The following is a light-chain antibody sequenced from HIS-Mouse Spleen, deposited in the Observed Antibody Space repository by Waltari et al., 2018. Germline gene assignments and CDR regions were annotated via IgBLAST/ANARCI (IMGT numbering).Light chain of an antibody. CDR2: AAS. J-gene: IGKJ3*01. Sequence: AIRMTQSPSSLSASTGDRVTITCRASQGISSYLAWYQQKPGKAPKLLIYAASTLQSGVPSSFSGSGSGTDFTLTISCLQSEDFATYYCQQYYSYPFTFGPGTKVDIK. CDR1: QGISSY. CDR3: QQYYSYPFT. V-gene: IGKV1-8*01.